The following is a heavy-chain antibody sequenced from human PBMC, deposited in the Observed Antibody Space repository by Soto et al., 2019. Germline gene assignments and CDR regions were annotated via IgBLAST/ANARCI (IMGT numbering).Heavy chain of an antibody. CDR3: AKVERYYYDSSGYYSSPLF. V-gene: IGHV3-23*01. Sequence: EVQLLESGGGLVQPGGSLRHSCAASGFTLSSYAMSWVRQAPGKGLEWVSAISGSGGTTYYADSVKGRFTISRDTSKNTMYLQMNSLRAEDTAVYYCAKVERYYYDSSGYYSSPLFWGQGTLVTVSS. D-gene: IGHD3-22*01. CDR2: ISGSGGTT. CDR1: GFTLSSYA. J-gene: IGHJ4*02.